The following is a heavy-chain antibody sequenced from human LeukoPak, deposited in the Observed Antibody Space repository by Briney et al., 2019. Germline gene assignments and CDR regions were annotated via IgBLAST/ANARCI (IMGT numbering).Heavy chain of an antibody. CDR3: ARDSYSSGWQLTDY. D-gene: IGHD6-19*01. CDR2: ISSSSSYI. J-gene: IGHJ4*02. CDR1: GFTFSSYS. Sequence: GGSLRLSCAASGFTFSSYSMNWVRQAPGKGLEWVPSISSSSSYIYYADSVKGRFTISRDNAKNSLYLQMNSLRAEDTAVYYCARDSYSSGWQLTDYWGQGTLVTVSS. V-gene: IGHV3-21*01.